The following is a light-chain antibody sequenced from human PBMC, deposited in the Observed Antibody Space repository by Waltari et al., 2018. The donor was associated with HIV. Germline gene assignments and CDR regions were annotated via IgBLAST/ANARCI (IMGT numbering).Light chain of an antibody. CDR1: QNIVTY. Sequence: DIQMTQVPSSLSASVGDRVTITCRASQNIVTYFNWYQQKPGKAPNLLIYAGFSLQSGVPSRFSGHRSGTDFTLTISSLQPEDFATYYCQQSYSVPNTFGQGTKVDIK. CDR3: QQSYSVPNT. CDR2: AGF. J-gene: IGKJ2*01. V-gene: IGKV1-39*01.